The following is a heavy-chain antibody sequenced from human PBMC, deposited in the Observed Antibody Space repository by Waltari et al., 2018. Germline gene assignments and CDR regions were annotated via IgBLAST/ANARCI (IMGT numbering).Heavy chain of an antibody. V-gene: IGHV3-21*06. Sequence: EMQLVDSGGGLVKPGGSLRPSCSTSGFDFSSCTMNWVRQAPGKGLEWVSSISSNNNYIYYADSVKGRFTVSRDNTKNSLYLQMNSLRAEDTALYYCARDLDYGDYYGLDVWGQGTTVTVSS. CDR2: ISSNNNYI. CDR1: GFDFSSCT. CDR3: ARDLDYGDYYGLDV. J-gene: IGHJ6*01. D-gene: IGHD4-17*01.